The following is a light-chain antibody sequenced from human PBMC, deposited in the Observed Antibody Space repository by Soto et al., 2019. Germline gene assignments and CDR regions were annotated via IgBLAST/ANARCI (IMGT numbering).Light chain of an antibody. CDR3: QQLLSYPIT. J-gene: IGKJ5*01. CDR2: AAS. CDR1: QGISSY. V-gene: IGKV1-9*01. Sequence: DIQMTQSPSTLSASVGDRVTITCLASQGISSYLALYQQKPGKAPKLLIYAASTLQSRVPLRFSGSGSGTSFTLTISSLQPEDFATYYCQQLLSYPITFGQGTRLEI.